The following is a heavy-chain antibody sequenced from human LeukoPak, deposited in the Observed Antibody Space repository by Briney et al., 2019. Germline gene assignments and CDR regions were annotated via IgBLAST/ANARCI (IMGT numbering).Heavy chain of an antibody. CDR2: IYWNDDK. D-gene: IGHD3-10*01. V-gene: IGHV2-5*01. J-gene: IGHJ5*02. CDR1: GFSLSTSGVG. Sequence: SGPTLVNPTQTLTLTCTFSGFSLSTSGVGVGWIRQPPGKALEWLALIYWNDDKRYSPSLKSRLTITKDTSKNQVVLTMTNMDPGDKAPYYCAHRRNEWFGEFKEGGGFDPWGQGTLVTVSS. CDR3: AHRRNEWFGEFKEGGGFDP.